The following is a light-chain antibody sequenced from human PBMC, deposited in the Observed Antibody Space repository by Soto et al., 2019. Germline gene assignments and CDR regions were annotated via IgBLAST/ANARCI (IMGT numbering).Light chain of an antibody. Sequence: EIVMTQSPATLSVSPGERATLSCRASQSVSSRLGWYQQKPGQSPRLLIYGVSTRATGIPARFSGSGSGTEFTLTISSLQSEDFAVYYCQQYNNWPRTFGQGTKVEIK. CDR1: QSVSSR. V-gene: IGKV3-15*01. CDR3: QQYNNWPRT. CDR2: GVS. J-gene: IGKJ1*01.